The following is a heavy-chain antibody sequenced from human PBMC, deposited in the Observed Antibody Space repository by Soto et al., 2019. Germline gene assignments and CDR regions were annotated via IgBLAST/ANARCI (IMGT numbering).Heavy chain of an antibody. J-gene: IGHJ4*02. CDR3: ARFHRAITMVREIDY. CDR1: GYTFTSYG. Sequence: QVQLVQSGAEVKKPGASVKVSGKASGYTFTSYGISWVRQAPGQGLEWMGWISAYNRNTNYAQKLQGRVTMTTDTSTSTAYMELRSLRSDDTAVYYCARFHRAITMVREIDYWGQGTLVTVSS. D-gene: IGHD3-10*01. V-gene: IGHV1-18*01. CDR2: ISAYNRNT.